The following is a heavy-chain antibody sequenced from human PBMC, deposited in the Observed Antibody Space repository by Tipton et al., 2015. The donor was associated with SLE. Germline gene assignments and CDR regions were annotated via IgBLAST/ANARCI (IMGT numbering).Heavy chain of an antibody. CDR1: GGSVSSGSYY. CDR3: ARLIWFGELGAFDI. Sequence: LRLSCAVSGGSVSSGSYYWSWIRQPPGKGLEWIGYIYYSGSTNYNPSLKSRVTISVDTSKNQFSLKLSSVTAADTAVYYCARLIWFGELGAFDIWGQGTMVTVSS. CDR2: IYYSGST. D-gene: IGHD3-10*01. J-gene: IGHJ3*02. V-gene: IGHV4-61*01.